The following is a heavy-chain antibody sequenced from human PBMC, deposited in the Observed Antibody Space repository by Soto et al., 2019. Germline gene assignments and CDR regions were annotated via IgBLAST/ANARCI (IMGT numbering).Heavy chain of an antibody. D-gene: IGHD6-19*01. CDR1: GYSFTSNW. V-gene: IGHV5-10-1*01. CDR2: INPSDSYA. Sequence: PGESLKISCKGYGYSFTSNWINWVRQMPGKGLEWMGSINPSDSYANYNPSFQGHVTISVGKSSNTAYLQWGSLKASDTAMYYCARRQWLGQGVDYWGQGTLVTVSS. CDR3: ARRQWLGQGVDY. J-gene: IGHJ4*01.